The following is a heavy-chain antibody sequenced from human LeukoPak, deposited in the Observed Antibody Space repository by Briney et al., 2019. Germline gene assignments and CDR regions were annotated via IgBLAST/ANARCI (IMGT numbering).Heavy chain of an antibody. D-gene: IGHD2-21*02. CDR2: IWFDGSER. Sequence: GGSLRLSCITSGFPFSTYGMHWVRQAPGKGLEWVAVIWFDGSERYYADSVKDRFIISRDKSKNTVYLQMNSLRAEDTAIYYCAKDQCCGDCAALCHFDYWGQGAQVTVSS. J-gene: IGHJ4*02. V-gene: IGHV3-33*03. CDR3: AKDQCCGDCAALCHFDY. CDR1: GFPFSTYG.